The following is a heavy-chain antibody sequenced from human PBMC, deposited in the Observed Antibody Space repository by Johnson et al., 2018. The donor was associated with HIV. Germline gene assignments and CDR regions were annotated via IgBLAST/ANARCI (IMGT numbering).Heavy chain of an antibody. V-gene: IGHV3-30-3*02. CDR3: AKDEALGWELDPDAFDI. Sequence: QVQLVESGGGVVQPGGSLRLSCAASGFTFRSYAMHWVRQAPGKGLEWVAVITYDGRNKYYTDSVKGRFIISRDNSKNMTNLQMNSLRAEDTAVYYCAKDEALGWELDPDAFDIWGQGTMVTVSS. CDR2: ITYDGRNK. CDR1: GFTFRSYA. J-gene: IGHJ3*02. D-gene: IGHD1-26*01.